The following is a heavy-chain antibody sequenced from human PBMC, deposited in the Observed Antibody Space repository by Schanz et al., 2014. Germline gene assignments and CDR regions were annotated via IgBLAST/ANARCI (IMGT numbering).Heavy chain of an antibody. CDR1: GYSFTPFP. CDR3: ASSGAGYSSSWDFDY. Sequence: QVQLVQSGAEVKGPGASVKVSCKASGYSFTPFPIHWVRQAPGQGLEWMGWIIPILGIANYAQKFQGRVTITADKSTFTAYMDVSSLRSEDTAVYYCASSGAGYSSSWDFDYWGQGTLVTVSS. D-gene: IGHD6-13*01. V-gene: IGHV1-69*10. J-gene: IGHJ4*02. CDR2: IIPILGIA.